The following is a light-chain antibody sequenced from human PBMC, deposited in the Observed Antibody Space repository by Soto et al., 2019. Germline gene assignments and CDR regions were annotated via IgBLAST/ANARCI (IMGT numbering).Light chain of an antibody. CDR2: DAS. CDR3: QLSQQQRSWPPIA. CDR1: ERISHS. V-gene: IGKV3-11*01. J-gene: IGKJ5*01. Sequence: DIVLTQSPATLSLSPGNRVTLSCRANERISHSLAWYQQRPGQAPRILIYDASFRATGIPERFSGSGSGTDFTLSISSIEPEDFPVYYCQLSQQQRSWPPIAFGQGTRLDLK.